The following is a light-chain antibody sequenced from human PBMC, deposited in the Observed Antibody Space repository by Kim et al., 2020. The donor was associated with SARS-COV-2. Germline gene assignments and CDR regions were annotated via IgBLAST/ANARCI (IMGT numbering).Light chain of an antibody. CDR3: QQYRKLTIT. J-gene: IGKJ5*01. CDR1: QDIKNY. V-gene: IGKV1-33*01. Sequence: AAVGDRVTITCQASQDIKNYLNWYQQKPETAPNLLIYEASNLETGVPSRFSGSGSGTDFSFIISSLQPEDIATYYCQQYRKLTITFGQGTRLEIK. CDR2: EAS.